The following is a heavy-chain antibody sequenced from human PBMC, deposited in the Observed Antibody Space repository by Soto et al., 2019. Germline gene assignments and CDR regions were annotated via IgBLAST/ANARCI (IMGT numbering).Heavy chain of an antibody. D-gene: IGHD1-26*01. V-gene: IGHV1-69*01. CDR1: GGTFSSYS. CDR3: ARDGGRHSGGIDY. CDR2: IIPIFGTA. J-gene: IGHJ4*02. Sequence: QVQLVQSGAEVKKPGSSVKVSCKASGGTFSSYSINWVRQAPGQGLEWMGEIIPIFGTANYAQKFQGRVTITAEEPTSTAYMELSSLRSESTAVYYCARDGGRHSGGIDYWGQGTLVTVSS.